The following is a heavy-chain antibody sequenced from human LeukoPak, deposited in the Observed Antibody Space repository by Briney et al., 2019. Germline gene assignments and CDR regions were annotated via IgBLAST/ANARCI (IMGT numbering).Heavy chain of an antibody. CDR1: GYNFIAYY. CDR3: ARSMIRGATYYFDY. J-gene: IGHJ4*02. V-gene: IGHV1-46*01. Sequence: ASVKVSCKASGYNFIAYYIHWVRQAPGQGLEWMGVINPNGDSTSYAQKFQGRVTMTRDTSTSTVYMELSSLRSEDTAVHYCARSMIRGATYYFDYWGQGTLVTVSS. D-gene: IGHD3-10*01. CDR2: INPNGDST.